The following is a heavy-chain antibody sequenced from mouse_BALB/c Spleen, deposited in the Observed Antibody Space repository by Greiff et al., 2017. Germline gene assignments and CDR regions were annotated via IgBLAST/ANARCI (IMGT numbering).Heavy chain of an antibody. CDR2: IWAGGST. J-gene: IGHJ3*01. CDR3: ARDGGIYYGNSAWFAY. D-gene: IGHD2-1*01. CDR1: GFSLTSYG. V-gene: IGHV2-9*02. Sequence: VQLQQSGPGLVAPSQSLSITCTVSGFSLTSYGVHWVRQPPGKGLEWLGVIWAGGSTNYNSALMSRLSISKDNSKSQVFLKMNSLQTDDTAMYYCARDGGIYYGNSAWFAYWGQGTLVTVSA.